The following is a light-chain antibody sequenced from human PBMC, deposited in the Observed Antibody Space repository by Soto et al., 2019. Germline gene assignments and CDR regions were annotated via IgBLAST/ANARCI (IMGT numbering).Light chain of an antibody. CDR1: SGSVSSIHY. Sequence: QTVVTQEPSLSVSPGGTVTLTCGLNSGSVSSIHYPTWYQQTPGQAPRTLIYGTKTRSSGVPDRFSGSILGNKVALTITGAQADDESDYYCVLDMGRGIRVLGGGTQLTVL. CDR3: VLDMGRGIRV. V-gene: IGLV8-61*01. CDR2: GTK. J-gene: IGLJ3*02.